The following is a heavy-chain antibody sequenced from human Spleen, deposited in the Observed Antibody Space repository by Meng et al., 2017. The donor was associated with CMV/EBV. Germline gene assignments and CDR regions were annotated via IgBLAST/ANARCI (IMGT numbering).Heavy chain of an antibody. CDR1: GFSLSTSGVG. CDR2: IYWNDDK. V-gene: IGHV2-5*01. CDR3: ARIQYTSTFSSFDWFDP. J-gene: IGHJ5*02. D-gene: IGHD6-13*01. Sequence: SGPTLVKPTQTLTLTCTFSGFSLSTSGVGVGWIRQPPGKALEWLALIYWNDDKRYSPSLKSRLTITKDTSKNQVVLTVTNMDPVDTATYYCARIQYTSTFSSFDWFDPWGQGTPVTVSS.